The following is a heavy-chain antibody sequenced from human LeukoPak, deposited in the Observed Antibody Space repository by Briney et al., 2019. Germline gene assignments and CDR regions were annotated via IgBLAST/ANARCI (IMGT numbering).Heavy chain of an antibody. J-gene: IGHJ6*03. V-gene: IGHV3-11*04. Sequence: GGSLRLSCAASGFTFSSYAMSWIRQAPGKGLEWVSYISSSGSTIYYADSVKGRFTISRDNAKNSLYLQMNSLRAEDTAVYYCTRKAARRNDYYYYMDVWGKGTTVTVSS. CDR3: TRKAARRNDYYYYMDV. CDR1: GFTFSSYA. CDR2: ISSSGSTI. D-gene: IGHD6-6*01.